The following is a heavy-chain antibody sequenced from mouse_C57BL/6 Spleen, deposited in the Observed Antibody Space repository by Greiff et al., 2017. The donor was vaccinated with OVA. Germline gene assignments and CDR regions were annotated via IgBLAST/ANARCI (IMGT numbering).Heavy chain of an antibody. J-gene: IGHJ4*01. CDR2: INPNNGGT. CDR1: GYTFTDYN. D-gene: IGHD1-1*01. CDR3: APRYGSPERLYYAMDY. Sequence: EVQLLQSGPELVKPGASVKMSCKASGYTFTDYNMHWVKQSHGKSLEWIGYINPNNGGTSYNQKFKGKATLTVNKSSSTAYMELRSLTAEDSAVYYCAPRYGSPERLYYAMDYWGQGTSVTVSS. V-gene: IGHV1-22*01.